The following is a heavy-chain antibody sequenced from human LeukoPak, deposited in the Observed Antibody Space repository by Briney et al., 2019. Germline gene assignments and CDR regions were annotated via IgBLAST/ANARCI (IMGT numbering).Heavy chain of an antibody. CDR2: ISGSGGST. CDR3: AKVVRGVLLTGAFDI. V-gene: IGHV3-23*01. Sequence: PGGSLRLSCAASGFTFSSYAMSWVRQAPGKGLEWVSAISGSGGSTYYADSVKGRFTISRDNSKNTLYLQMKSLRAEDTAVYYCAKVVRGVLLTGAFDIWGQGTMVTVSS. CDR1: GFTFSSYA. D-gene: IGHD3-10*01. J-gene: IGHJ3*02.